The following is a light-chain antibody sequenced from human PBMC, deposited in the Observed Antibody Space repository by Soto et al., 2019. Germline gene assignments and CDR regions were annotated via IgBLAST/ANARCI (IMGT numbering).Light chain of an antibody. V-gene: IGLV1-44*01. Sequence: QSVLTQPPSASGTPGQRVTISCSGSSSNIGSNTVNCYQQLPGTAPKLLIYSNNQRPSGVPDRFSGSKSGTSASLAIGGLESEAEADYYCAAWDDSLNGPVFGGGTKLTVL. CDR3: AAWDDSLNGPV. CDR2: SNN. CDR1: SSNIGSNT. J-gene: IGLJ2*01.